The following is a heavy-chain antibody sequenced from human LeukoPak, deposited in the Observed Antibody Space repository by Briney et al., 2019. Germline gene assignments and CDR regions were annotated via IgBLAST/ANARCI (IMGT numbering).Heavy chain of an antibody. J-gene: IGHJ4*02. CDR3: AKDTGRGVIYYFDY. V-gene: IGHV3-23*01. CDR2: ISSTGGTA. CDR1: GFTFSSFG. Sequence: GGPLRLSCAASGFTFSSFGMSWVRQAPGKGLEWVSAISSTGGTAYYADSVKGRFTISRDNSKNTLYLQMNSLRAEDTAVYYCAKDTGRGVIYYFDYWGRGTLVTVSS. D-gene: IGHD3-10*01.